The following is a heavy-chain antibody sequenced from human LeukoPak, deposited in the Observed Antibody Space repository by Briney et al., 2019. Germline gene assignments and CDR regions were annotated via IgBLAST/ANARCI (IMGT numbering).Heavy chain of an antibody. D-gene: IGHD1/OR15-1a*01. CDR3: AKDGGTIWNKVNFYFDY. J-gene: IGHJ4*02. V-gene: IGHV3-30*18. CDR2: ISYDGSNK. Sequence: PGGSLRLSCAASGFTFSSYGMHWVRQAPGKGLEWVAVISYDGSNKYYADSVKGRFTISRDNSKNTLYLQMSSLRPEDTAVYYCAKDGGTIWNKVNFYFDYWGQGTLVTVSS. CDR1: GFTFSSYG.